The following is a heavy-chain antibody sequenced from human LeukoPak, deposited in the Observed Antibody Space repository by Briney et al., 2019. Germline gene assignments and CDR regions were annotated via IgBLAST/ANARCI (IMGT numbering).Heavy chain of an antibody. J-gene: IGHJ4*02. Sequence: AGGSLRLSCAASGFTFSGSAMHWVRQASGKGLEWVGRIRSKANSYATAYAASGKGRFTIARDDSKNTAYLQMNSLKTEDTAVYSCTRREVAAAGTGGIGDWGQGTLVTVSS. CDR3: TRREVAAAGTGGIGD. V-gene: IGHV3-73*01. CDR1: GFTFSGSA. CDR2: IRSKANSYAT. D-gene: IGHD6-13*01.